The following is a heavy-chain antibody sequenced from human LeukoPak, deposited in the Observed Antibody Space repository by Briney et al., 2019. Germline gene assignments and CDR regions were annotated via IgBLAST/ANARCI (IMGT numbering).Heavy chain of an antibody. CDR3: ARDSSMLRGPLVIYYFDF. D-gene: IGHD3-10*01. CDR2: ISGSGGST. V-gene: IGHV3-23*01. CDR1: GFTFSSYG. Sequence: GGSLRLSCAASGFTFSSYGMSWVRQAPGKGLEWVSAISGSGGSTYYADSVKGRFTISRDNSKNTLYLQMNSLRVEDTAVYYCARDSSMLRGPLVIYYFDFWGQGTLVTVSS. J-gene: IGHJ4*02.